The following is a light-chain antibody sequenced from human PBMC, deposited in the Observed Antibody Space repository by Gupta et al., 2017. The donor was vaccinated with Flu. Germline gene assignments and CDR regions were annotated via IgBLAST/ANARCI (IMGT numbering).Light chain of an antibody. CDR2: GAS. V-gene: IGKV3-20*01. Sequence: EIVLTQSPGTLSLSAGERATLSCRASQRISSNYLAWYQPKAGQAPRLLIYGASSRATDIPDRFSGSGSGTDFTLTISRLEPEDFAVYYCQQYGASGYTFGQGSKLQMK. CDR1: QRISSNY. J-gene: IGKJ2*01. CDR3: QQYGASGYT.